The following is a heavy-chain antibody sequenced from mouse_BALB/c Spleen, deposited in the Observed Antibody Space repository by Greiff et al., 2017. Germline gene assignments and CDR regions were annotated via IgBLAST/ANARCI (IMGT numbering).Heavy chain of an antibody. CDR3: ARGGTRDYFDY. D-gene: IGHD3-3*01. CDR2: IYPGNVNT. Sequence: QVQLQQSGPELVKPGASVRISCKASGYTFTSYYIHWVKQRPGQGLEWIGWIYPGNVNTKYNEKFKGKATLTADKSSSTAYMQLSSLTSEDSAVYFCARGGTRDYFDYWGQGTTLTVSS. CDR1: GYTFTSYY. V-gene: IGHV1S56*01. J-gene: IGHJ2*01.